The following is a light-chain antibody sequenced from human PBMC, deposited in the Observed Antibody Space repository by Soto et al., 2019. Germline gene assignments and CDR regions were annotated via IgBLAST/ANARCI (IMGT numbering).Light chain of an antibody. V-gene: IGKV3-20*01. CDR2: GAS. CDR1: QSVSSNY. Sequence: EIVLTQSPGTLSLSPGERATLSCRASQSVSSNYLAWYQQKAGQAPRLLIYGASNRATGIPDVFSGSGSGTDFTLTISRLEAEDFAVYYCQVYGNSPMYTFGQGTKVDI. CDR3: QVYGNSPMYT. J-gene: IGKJ2*01.